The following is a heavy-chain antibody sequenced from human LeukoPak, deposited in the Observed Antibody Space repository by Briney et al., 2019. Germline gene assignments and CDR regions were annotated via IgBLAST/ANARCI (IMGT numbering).Heavy chain of an antibody. D-gene: IGHD3-10*01. CDR3: ANPRYYYGPKGY. J-gene: IGHJ4*02. CDR1: GFTFSSYA. Sequence: GGSLRLSCAASGFTFSSYAMSWVRQAPGKGLEWVSAISGSGGNTYYADSVKGRFTISRDNSKNTLYLQMNSLRAEDTAVYYCANPRYYYGPKGYWGQGTLVTVSS. CDR2: ISGSGGNT. V-gene: IGHV3-23*01.